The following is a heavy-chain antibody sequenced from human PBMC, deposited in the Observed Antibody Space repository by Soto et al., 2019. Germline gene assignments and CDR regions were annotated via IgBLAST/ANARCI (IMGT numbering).Heavy chain of an antibody. CDR3: ASIVVVPAATPLYYYYGMDV. D-gene: IGHD2-2*01. CDR2: IYYSGST. V-gene: IGHV4-39*01. CDR1: GGSISSSSYY. Sequence: SETLSLTCTVSGGSISSSSYYWGWISKPPGKGLEWIGSIYYSGSTYYNPSLKSRVTISVDTSKNKFSLKLSSVTAADTAVYYCASIVVVPAATPLYYYYGMDVWGQGTTVTVSS. J-gene: IGHJ6*02.